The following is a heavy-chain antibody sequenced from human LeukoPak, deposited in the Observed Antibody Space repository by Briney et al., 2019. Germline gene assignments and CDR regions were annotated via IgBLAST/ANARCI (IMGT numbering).Heavy chain of an antibody. D-gene: IGHD2-21*01. CDR1: GDSVSYDNW. J-gene: IGHJ4*02. CDR3: ARHHYFALAY. Sequence: PSETLSLTCAVSGDSVSYDNWWSWVRQPPGKGLEWIGETHHSGSSNYNPSLKSRVTVSVDKSKNQVSLSLTSVTAADTAVYYSARHHYFALAYWGQGTLVTVSS. CDR2: THHSGSS. V-gene: IGHV4-4*02.